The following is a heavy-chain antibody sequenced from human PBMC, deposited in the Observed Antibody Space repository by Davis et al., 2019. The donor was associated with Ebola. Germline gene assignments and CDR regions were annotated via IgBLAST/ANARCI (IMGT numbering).Heavy chain of an antibody. Sequence: GESLKISCVGSGIIFNNHGFHWVRHAPGKGLEWLAVISYDGGDKKDADSVKGRFTISRDNSENTLYLQMNSLRVEDTAVYYCARDPGGTNRPFDYWGQGTLVTVSS. CDR3: ARDPGGTNRPFDY. CDR2: ISYDGGDK. V-gene: IGHV3-30*03. D-gene: IGHD2-8*02. J-gene: IGHJ4*02. CDR1: GIIFNNHG.